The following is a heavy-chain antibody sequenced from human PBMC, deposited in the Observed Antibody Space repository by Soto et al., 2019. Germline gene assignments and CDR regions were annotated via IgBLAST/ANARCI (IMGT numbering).Heavy chain of an antibody. V-gene: IGHV4-59*01. J-gene: IGHJ5*02. CDR1: YASINSYY. CDR3: ARENLRWFDP. CDR2: IYQSGTT. D-gene: IGHD3-9*01. Sequence: SETLSLTCTVSYASINSYYWSWIRQPPGKGLEWIGYIYQSGTTTYNPSLESRVTISIDTSKRQVSLKLTSVTAADTAVYYCARENLRWFDPWGPGTLVTVSS.